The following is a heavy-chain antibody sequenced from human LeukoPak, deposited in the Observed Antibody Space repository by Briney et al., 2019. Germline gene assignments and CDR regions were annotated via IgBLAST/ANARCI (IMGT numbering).Heavy chain of an antibody. V-gene: IGHV4-59*11. J-gene: IGHJ3*02. CDR2: ISYIGRT. CDR1: DDSFSSHY. CDR3: ARDLITVTKGFDI. D-gene: IGHD4-17*01. Sequence: PSETQSLTCAVSDDSFSSHYWTWIRQPPGKGLEWIGYISYIGRTNYNPSLKSRVTISIDTSKNQFSLKLTSVTAADTAVYYCARDLITVTKGFDIWGQGTMVSVSS.